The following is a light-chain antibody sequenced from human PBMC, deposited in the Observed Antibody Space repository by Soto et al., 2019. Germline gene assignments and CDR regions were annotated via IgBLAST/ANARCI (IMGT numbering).Light chain of an antibody. CDR1: QSVGSQ. Sequence: EIVISQSPATLSVSRGQRATRSCRANQSVGSQLAWYQQTPDQVPCLLIYDASSRATGIPASCSARGSGTEFTLTITSLQSEDLAVYCWQHYDYWRTFGQGTKVDIK. V-gene: IGKV3-15*01. CDR2: DAS. CDR3: QHYDYWRT. J-gene: IGKJ1*01.